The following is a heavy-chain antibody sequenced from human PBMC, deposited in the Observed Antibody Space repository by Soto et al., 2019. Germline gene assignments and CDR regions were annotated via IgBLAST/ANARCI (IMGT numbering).Heavy chain of an antibody. CDR3: ARENRVITPSYMDV. V-gene: IGHV1-18*01. CDR2: ISAYNGNT. CDR1: GYTFTSYG. Sequence: ASVKVSCKASGYTFTSYGISWVRQAPGQGLEWMGWISAYNGNTNYAQKLQGRVTMTTDTSTSTAYMELRSLRSDDTAVYYCARENRVITPSYMDVWGKGTTVTVSS. D-gene: IGHD3-22*01. J-gene: IGHJ6*03.